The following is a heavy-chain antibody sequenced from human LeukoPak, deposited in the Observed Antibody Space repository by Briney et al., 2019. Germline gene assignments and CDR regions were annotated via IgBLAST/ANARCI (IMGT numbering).Heavy chain of an antibody. CDR3: ARDPYYGSGSYYIL. Sequence: PGGSLRLSCAASGFTFSSYWMSWVRQAPGKGLEWVANIKQDGSEKYYVDSVKGRFTISRDNAKNSLYLQMNSLRAEDTAVYYCARDPYYGSGSYYILWGQGTLVTVSS. CDR1: GFTFSSYW. D-gene: IGHD3-10*01. J-gene: IGHJ4*02. V-gene: IGHV3-7*01. CDR2: IKQDGSEK.